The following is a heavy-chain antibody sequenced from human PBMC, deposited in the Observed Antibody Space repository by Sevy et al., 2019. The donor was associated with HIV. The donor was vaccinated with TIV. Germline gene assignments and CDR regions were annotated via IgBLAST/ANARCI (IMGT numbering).Heavy chain of an antibody. CDR2: IIPVFDVA. CDR3: AREYNDSFDI. CDR1: GGTFSSYA. Sequence: ASVKVSCKASGGTFSSYAVCWVRQAPGQGLEWMGRIIPVFDVANYAQKFRGRVTITADEPTSTAYIQLSSLTSEDTAIYFCAREYNDSFDIWGQGTMVTVSS. D-gene: IGHD1-1*01. V-gene: IGHV1-69*13. J-gene: IGHJ3*02.